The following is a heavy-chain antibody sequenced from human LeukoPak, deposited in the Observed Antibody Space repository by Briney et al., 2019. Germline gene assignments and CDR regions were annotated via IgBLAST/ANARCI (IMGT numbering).Heavy chain of an antibody. CDR1: GYTFTGYY. J-gene: IGHJ6*02. V-gene: IGHV1-2*06. CDR3: ARDYYDSSGYSYYYYGMDV. Sequence: ASVKVSCKASGYTFTGYYMHWVRQAPGQGLEWMGRINPNSGGTNYAQKFQGRVTITADESTSTAYMELSSLRSEDTAVYYCARDYYDSSGYSYYYYGMDVWGQGTTVTVSS. CDR2: INPNSGGT. D-gene: IGHD3-22*01.